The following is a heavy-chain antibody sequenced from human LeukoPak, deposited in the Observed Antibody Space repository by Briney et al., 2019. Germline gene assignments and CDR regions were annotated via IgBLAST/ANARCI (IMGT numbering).Heavy chain of an antibody. CDR2: IIPIFGTA. CDR3: ARDSKRSLGYCSGGSCYYGGY. D-gene: IGHD2-15*01. CDR1: GGTFSSYA. Sequence: ASVKVSCKASGGTFSSYAISWVRRAPGRGLEWMGGIIPIFGTANYAQKFQGRVTITADESTSTAYMELSSLRSEDTAVYYCARDSKRSLGYCSGGSCYYGGYWGQGTLVTVSS. J-gene: IGHJ4*02. V-gene: IGHV1-69*01.